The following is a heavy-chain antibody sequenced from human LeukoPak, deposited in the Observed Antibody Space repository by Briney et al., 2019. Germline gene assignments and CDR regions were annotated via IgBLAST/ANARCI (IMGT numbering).Heavy chain of an antibody. V-gene: IGHV1-69*13. CDR2: IIPIFGTA. Sequence: ASVKVSCKASVGTFSSYAISWVRQAPGQGLEWMGGIIPIFGTANYAQRFQGRVTITADESTSTAYMELSSLRSEDTAVYYCARDSNGYYYYMDVWGKGTTVTVSS. D-gene: IGHD3-22*01. J-gene: IGHJ6*03. CDR1: VGTFSSYA. CDR3: ARDSNGYYYYMDV.